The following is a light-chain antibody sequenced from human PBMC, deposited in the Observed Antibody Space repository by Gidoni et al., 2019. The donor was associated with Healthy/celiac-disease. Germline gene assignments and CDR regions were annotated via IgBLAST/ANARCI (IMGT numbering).Light chain of an antibody. J-gene: IGKJ5*01. CDR1: QSVSSSY. CDR2: GAS. CDR3: QQYGSSLFT. V-gene: IGKV3-20*01. Sequence: EIVLTQSPGNLSLSPGERATLSCRAIQSVSSSYLAWYQQKPGQAPRLLIYGASSRATGIPDRFSGSGSGTDFTLTISRLEPEDFAVYYCQQYGSSLFTFGQGTRLEIK.